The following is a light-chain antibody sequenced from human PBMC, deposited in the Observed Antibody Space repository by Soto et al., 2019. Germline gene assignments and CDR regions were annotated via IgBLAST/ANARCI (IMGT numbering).Light chain of an antibody. CDR1: QSVSNY. CDR3: QQRSSSLT. CDR2: DAS. J-gene: IGKJ3*01. V-gene: IGKV3-11*01. Sequence: EIVLTQSPATLSLSPGERASLSCRASQSVSNYLAWYQQKPGQAPRLLIYDASNRATGIPARFSGSGSGTDFTLTISSLEPEDSAVYYCQQRSSSLTFGPGTKVEIK.